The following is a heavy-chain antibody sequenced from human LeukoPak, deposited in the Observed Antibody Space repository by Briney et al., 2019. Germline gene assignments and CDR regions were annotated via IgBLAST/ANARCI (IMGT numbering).Heavy chain of an antibody. CDR1: GFTFSSHA. J-gene: IGHJ4*02. CDR2: IPYEASNQ. Sequence: PGRSLRLSCAASGFTFSSHAMLWVRQAPGKGLEWVAVIPYEASNQYYADSVRGRFTISRDNSKNTLSLQMNSLRDEDTALYYCPRDYRVGCTSDDCYPIDYWGQGTLVTVSS. D-gene: IGHD2-21*02. V-gene: IGHV3-30*01. CDR3: PRDYRVGCTSDDCYPIDY.